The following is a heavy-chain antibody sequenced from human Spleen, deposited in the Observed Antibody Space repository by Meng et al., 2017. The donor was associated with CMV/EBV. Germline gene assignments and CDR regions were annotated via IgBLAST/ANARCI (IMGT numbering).Heavy chain of an antibody. J-gene: IGHJ4*02. CDR2: IRSKAYGGTT. Sequence: LKLSCTASGFTFGDYPMSWVRQAPGKGLEWVGFIRSKAYGGTTEYAASVKGRFTISRDDSKSIAYLQMNSLKTEDTAVYYCTRDPGGYTSGWYYFDYWGQGTLVTVSS. CDR1: GFTFGDYP. V-gene: IGHV3-49*04. CDR3: TRDPGGYTSGWYYFDY. D-gene: IGHD6-19*01.